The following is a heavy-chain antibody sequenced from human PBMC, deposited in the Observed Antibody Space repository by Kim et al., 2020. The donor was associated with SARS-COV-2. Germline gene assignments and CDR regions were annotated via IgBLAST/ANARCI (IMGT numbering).Heavy chain of an antibody. D-gene: IGHD3-16*01. CDR3: ARETTLGSDF. V-gene: IGHV4-31*03. CDR1: GASISRGVFH. CDR2: IDDDGST. J-gene: IGHJ4*02. Sequence: SETLSLTCSVSGASISRGVFHWGWVRQRPGKGLEWIGYIDDDGSTYVNPSLRSRVIISRDMSKNQFSLRLNSVTVADTATYYCARETTLGSDFWGQGNLV.